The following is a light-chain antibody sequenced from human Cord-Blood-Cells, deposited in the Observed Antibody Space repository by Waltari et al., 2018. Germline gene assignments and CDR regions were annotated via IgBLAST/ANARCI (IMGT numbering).Light chain of an antibody. V-gene: IGKV1-33*01. CDR2: DAS. J-gene: IGKJ3*01. Sequence: DIQTTQSPSSLSASVGDRVTITCQASQDISNYLNWYQQKPGKAPKLLIYDASNLETGVPSRFSGSGSGTDFTFTISSLQPEDIATYYCQQYDNLIFTFGPGTKVDIK. CDR3: QQYDNLIFT. CDR1: QDISNY.